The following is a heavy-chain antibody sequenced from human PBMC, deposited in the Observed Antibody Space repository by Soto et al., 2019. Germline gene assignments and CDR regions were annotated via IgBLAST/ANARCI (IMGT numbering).Heavy chain of an antibody. J-gene: IGHJ6*03. CDR3: ARTHRGITMVRGADYYYYMDV. CDR2: IYSGGST. V-gene: IGHV3-66*01. CDR1: GFTVSSNY. D-gene: IGHD3-10*01. Sequence: GGSLRLSCAASGFTVSSNYMSWVRQAPGKGLEWVSVIYSGGSTYYADSVKGRFTISRDNFKNTLYLQMNSLRAEDTAVYYCARTHRGITMVRGADYYYYMDVWGKGTTVTVSS.